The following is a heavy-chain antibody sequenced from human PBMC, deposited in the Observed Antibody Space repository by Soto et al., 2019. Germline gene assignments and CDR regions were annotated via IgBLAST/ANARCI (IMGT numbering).Heavy chain of an antibody. J-gene: IGHJ6*02. Sequence: EVQLVESGGGVVRPGGSLRLSCAASGLTFDDYGMSWVRQAPGKGLEWGPGINWNGGSTGYADSVKGRFTISRDNAKNSLYLQMNSLRAEDTDLYYCSRDGDCSSTSCSMTYYYGMDVWGQGTTVTVSS. CDR2: INWNGGST. CDR3: SRDGDCSSTSCSMTYYYGMDV. V-gene: IGHV3-20*04. CDR1: GLTFDDYG. D-gene: IGHD2-2*01.